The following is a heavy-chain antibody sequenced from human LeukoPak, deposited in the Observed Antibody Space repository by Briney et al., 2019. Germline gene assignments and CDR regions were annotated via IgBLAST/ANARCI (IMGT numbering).Heavy chain of an antibody. CDR2: INAGNGNT. CDR3: ARDRDDSSGYFHFDY. D-gene: IGHD3-22*01. CDR1: GYTFTSYA. Sequence: ASVKVSCKASGYTFTSYAMHWVRQAPGQRLEWMGWINAGNGNTKYSQKFQGRVTITRDTSASTAYMELSGLRSEDTAVYYCARDRDDSSGYFHFDYWGQGTLVTVSS. J-gene: IGHJ4*02. V-gene: IGHV1-3*01.